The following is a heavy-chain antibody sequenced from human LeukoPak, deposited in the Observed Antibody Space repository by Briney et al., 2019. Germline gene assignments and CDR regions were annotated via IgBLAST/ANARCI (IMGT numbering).Heavy chain of an antibody. D-gene: IGHD6-13*01. CDR2: IYYLGST. V-gene: IGHV4-59*01. CDR1: GGSISSYY. Sequence: PSETLSLTCTVSGGSISSYYWSWIRQPPGKGLEWVGHIYYLGSTNYNPSLKSRVTISIDTSKNYFSLKLNSVIAADTAVYYCARVPTAAGTYYYDFHGLDVWGQGTTVTVSS. CDR3: ARVPTAAGTYYYDFHGLDV. J-gene: IGHJ6*02.